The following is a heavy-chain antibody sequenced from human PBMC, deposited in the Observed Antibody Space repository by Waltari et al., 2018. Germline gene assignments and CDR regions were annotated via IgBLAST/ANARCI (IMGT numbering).Heavy chain of an antibody. D-gene: IGHD2-21*02. CDR2: IYHSGST. Sequence: QVQLQESGPGLVKPSETLSLTCAASGYSIRSGYYCGWIRQPPGKGLEWIGSIYHSGSTYYNPSLKSRVTISVDTSKNQFSLKLSSVTAADTAVYYCARVSPNCGGDCYLLDYWGQGTLVTVSS. J-gene: IGHJ4*02. V-gene: IGHV4-38-2*01. CDR1: GYSIRSGYY. CDR3: ARVSPNCGGDCYLLDY.